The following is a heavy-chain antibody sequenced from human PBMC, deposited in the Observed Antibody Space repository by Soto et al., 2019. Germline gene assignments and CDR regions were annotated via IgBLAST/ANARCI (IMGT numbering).Heavy chain of an antibody. V-gene: IGHV4-59*01. CDR1: GGSISSYY. D-gene: IGHD2-2*02. Sequence: QVQLQESGPGLVKPSETLSLTCTVSGGSISSYYWSWIRQPPGKGLEWIGYIYYSGSTNYNPSLKGRVTIAVDTSKNQFSLKLSSVTAADTAVYYCASSSDIVVVPAAINYGDYRFGLWAFDIWGQGTMVTVSS. CDR2: IYYSGST. CDR3: ASSSDIVVVPAAINYGDYRFGLWAFDI. J-gene: IGHJ3*02.